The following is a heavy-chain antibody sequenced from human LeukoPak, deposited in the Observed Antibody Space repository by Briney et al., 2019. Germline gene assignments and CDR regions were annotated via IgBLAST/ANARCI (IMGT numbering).Heavy chain of an antibody. CDR2: IYYSGST. J-gene: IGHJ4*02. CDR1: GGSISSGGYY. D-gene: IGHD4-17*01. CDR3: SRVTTVTTFDY. V-gene: IGHV4-31*03. Sequence: SETLSLTCTVSGGSISSGGYYWSWIRQHPGKGLEWIGYIYYSGSTYYNPSLKSRVTISVDTSKNQFSLKLSSVTAADTAVYYCSRVTTVTTFDYWGQGTLVTVSS.